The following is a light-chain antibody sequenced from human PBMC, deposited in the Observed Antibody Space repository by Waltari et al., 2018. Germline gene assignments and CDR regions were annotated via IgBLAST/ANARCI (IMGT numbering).Light chain of an antibody. CDR3: QVWSGGNDHDYV. V-gene: IGLV3-21*03. Sequence: SYVVTQSPSVSVAPGMTAKISCGGDNIRTYSVHWYQQKAGQALVLVVYDDRDRPSGVPERFSGSNSGNTATLTISRVEAGDEADYYCQVWSGGNDHDYVFGSGT. CDR2: DDR. CDR1: NIRTYS. J-gene: IGLJ6*01.